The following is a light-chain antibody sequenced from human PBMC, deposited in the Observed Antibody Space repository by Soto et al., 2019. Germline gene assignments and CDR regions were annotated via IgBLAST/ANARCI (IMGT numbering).Light chain of an antibody. CDR1: QSLRHFNGYNY. Sequence: DIVMTQSPLSLPVTPGEPASISCRSSQSLRHFNGYNYVDWYLQKPGQSPQLLIYLGSKRASGVLTRFGGGGSGRVFTLKIRRVEVAEVGVYYGMKGIQSPLTFGGGTKVKIK. V-gene: IGKV2-28*01. CDR2: LGS. CDR3: MKGIQSPLT. J-gene: IGKJ4*01.